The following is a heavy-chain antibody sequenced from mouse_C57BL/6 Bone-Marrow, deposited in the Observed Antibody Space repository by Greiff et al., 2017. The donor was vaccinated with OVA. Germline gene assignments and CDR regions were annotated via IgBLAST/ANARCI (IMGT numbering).Heavy chain of an antibody. CDR2: IDPENGDT. D-gene: IGHD2-4*01. Sequence: DVQLQESGAELVRPGASVKLSCTASGFNIKDDYMHWVKQRPEQGLEWIGWIDPENGDTEYASKFQGKATITADTSSNTAYLQLSSLTSEDTAVYYCTTDDYDALFDYWGQGTTLTVSS. V-gene: IGHV14-4*01. J-gene: IGHJ2*01. CDR3: TTDDYDALFDY. CDR1: GFNIKDDY.